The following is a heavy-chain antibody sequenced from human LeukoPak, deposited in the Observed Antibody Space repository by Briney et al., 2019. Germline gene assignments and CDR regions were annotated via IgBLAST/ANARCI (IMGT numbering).Heavy chain of an antibody. CDR3: ARVGSGYYEYYFDY. J-gene: IGHJ4*02. Sequence: SETLSLTCTVSGGSISTYYWSWIRQPAGKGLEWIGRIYTSGSTNYNPSLKSRVTMSVDTSKNQFSLKLSSVTAADTAVYYCARVGSGYYEYYFDYWGQGTLVTVSS. D-gene: IGHD3-3*01. CDR2: IYTSGST. CDR1: GGSISTYY. V-gene: IGHV4-4*07.